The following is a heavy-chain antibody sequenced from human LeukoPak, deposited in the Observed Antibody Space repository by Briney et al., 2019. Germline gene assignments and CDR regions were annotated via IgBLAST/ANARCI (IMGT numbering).Heavy chain of an antibody. CDR1: GYRFTNYW. D-gene: IGHD4-17*01. CDR2: IYPGDSNT. J-gene: IGHJ3*02. CDR3: ARRTTMTERAFDI. Sequence: GESLKISCKGSGYRFTNYWIGWVRQMPGKGLEWMGIIYPGDSNTRYSPSFQGQVTISADKSNITAYLQWSSLKASDTAMYYCARRTTMTERAFDIWGQGTMVTVS. V-gene: IGHV5-51*01.